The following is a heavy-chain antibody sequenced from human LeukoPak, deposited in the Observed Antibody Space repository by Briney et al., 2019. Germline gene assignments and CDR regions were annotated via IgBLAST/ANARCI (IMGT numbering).Heavy chain of an antibody. CDR2: INWNGGST. CDR1: GFTFDDYG. J-gene: IGHJ4*02. Sequence: GGSLRLSCAASGFTFDDYGMSWVRQAPGKGLGWVSGINWNGGSTGYADSVKGRFTISRDNAKNSLYLQMNSLRAEDTALYYCARDLLNYYFDYWGQGTLVTVSS. D-gene: IGHD2-8*01. CDR3: ARDLLNYYFDY. V-gene: IGHV3-20*04.